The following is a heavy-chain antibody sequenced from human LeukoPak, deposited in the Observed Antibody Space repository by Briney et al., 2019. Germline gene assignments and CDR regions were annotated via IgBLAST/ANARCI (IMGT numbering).Heavy chain of an antibody. J-gene: IGHJ1*01. V-gene: IGHV1-69*04. CDR1: GGTFSSYT. CDR2: IIPILGIA. Sequence: ASVTVSCKASGGTFSSYTISWVRQAPGQGLEWMGRIIPILGIANYAQTFQGRVTITADKSTSTAYMELSSLRSEDTAVYYCARDGEYCSGGSCREYFQHWGQGTLVTVSS. D-gene: IGHD2-15*01. CDR3: ARDGEYCSGGSCREYFQH.